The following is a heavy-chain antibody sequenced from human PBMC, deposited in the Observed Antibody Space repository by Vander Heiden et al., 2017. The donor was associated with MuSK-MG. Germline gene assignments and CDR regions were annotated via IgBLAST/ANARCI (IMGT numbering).Heavy chain of an antibody. D-gene: IGHD3-22*01. CDR3: ARRIFTMIVGVITNWFDP. CDR1: GGSFSGYY. CDR2: INHSGST. J-gene: IGHJ5*02. Sequence: GLLKPSETLSLTCAVYGGSFSGYYWSWIRQPPGKGLEWIGEINHSGSTNYNPSLKSRVTISVDTSKNQFSLKLSSVTAADTAVYYCARRIFTMIVGVITNWFDPWCQGTMV. V-gene: IGHV4-34*01.